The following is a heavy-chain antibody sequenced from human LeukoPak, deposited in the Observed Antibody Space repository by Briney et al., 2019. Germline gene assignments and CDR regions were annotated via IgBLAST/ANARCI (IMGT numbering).Heavy chain of an antibody. CDR1: GGSISSYY. Sequence: SETLSLTCTVSGGSISSYYWSWIRQPPGKGLEWIGEINHSGSTNYNPSLKSRVTISVDTSKNQFSLKLSSVTAADTAVYYCASNSPHYPDYWGQGTLVTVSS. J-gene: IGHJ4*02. CDR3: ASNSPHYPDY. V-gene: IGHV4-34*01. CDR2: INHSGST. D-gene: IGHD4-23*01.